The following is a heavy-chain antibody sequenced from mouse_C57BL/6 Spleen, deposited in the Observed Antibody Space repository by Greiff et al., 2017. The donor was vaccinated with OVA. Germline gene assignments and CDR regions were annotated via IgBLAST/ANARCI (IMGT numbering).Heavy chain of an antibody. CDR2: ISDGGSYT. J-gene: IGHJ3*01. V-gene: IGHV5-4*01. Sequence: EVKLMESGGGLVKPGGSLKLSCAASGFTFSSYAMSWVRQTPEKRLEWVATISDGGSYTYYPDNVKGQFTISRDNAKNNLYLQMSHLKSEDTAMYYCARDQDDGQFAYWGQGTLVTVSA. CDR1: GFTFSSYA. CDR3: ARDQDDGQFAY. D-gene: IGHD2-3*01.